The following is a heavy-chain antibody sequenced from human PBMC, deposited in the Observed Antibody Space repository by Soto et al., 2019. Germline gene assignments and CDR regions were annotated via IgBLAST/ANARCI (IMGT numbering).Heavy chain of an antibody. J-gene: IGHJ3*02. D-gene: IGHD3-22*01. Sequence: SETLSLTCTVSGGSISSSSYYWGWIRQPPGKGLEWIGSIYYSGSTYYNPSLKSRVTISVDTSKNQFSLKLSSVTAADTAVYYCARYAGSGYSYDAFDIWGQGTMVTVSS. CDR1: GGSISSSSYY. V-gene: IGHV4-39*01. CDR3: ARYAGSGYSYDAFDI. CDR2: IYYSGST.